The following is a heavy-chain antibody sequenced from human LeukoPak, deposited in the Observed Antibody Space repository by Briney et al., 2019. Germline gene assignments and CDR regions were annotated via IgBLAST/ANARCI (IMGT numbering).Heavy chain of an antibody. V-gene: IGHV1-18*01. D-gene: IGHD3-22*01. J-gene: IGHJ4*02. CDR1: GYTFTSYG. CDR3: ARTPNYYYDSSGYGRLRDFDY. Sequence: ASVKVSCKASGYTFTSYGISWVRQAPGQGLEWMGWISAYNGNTNYAQKLQGRVTMTTDTSTSTAYMELRSLRSDDTAVYYCARTPNYYYDSSGYGRLRDFDYWGQGTLVTVSS. CDR2: ISAYNGNT.